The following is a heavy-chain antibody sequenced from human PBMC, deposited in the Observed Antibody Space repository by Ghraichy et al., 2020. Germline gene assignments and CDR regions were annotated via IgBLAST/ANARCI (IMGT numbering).Heavy chain of an antibody. J-gene: IGHJ4*02. CDR2: ISNSGDYI. CDR3: ASELWGSGASDH. CDR1: GFTFGGYG. V-gene: IGHV3-21*01. Sequence: GGSLRLSCAASGFTFGGYGMNWVRQAPGKGLEWVASISNSGDYIYYADSVRGRFTISRYNTKNTLSLQMHSLRDDDTGLYYCASELWGSGASDHWGQGTLVTVSS. D-gene: IGHD3-10*01.